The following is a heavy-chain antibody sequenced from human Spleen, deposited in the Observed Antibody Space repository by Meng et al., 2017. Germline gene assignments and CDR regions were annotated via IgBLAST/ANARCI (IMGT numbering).Heavy chain of an antibody. CDR1: GYSFTDYC. D-gene: IGHD6-13*01. Sequence: QVQLVQSGAEVKKPATSVTVSCKASGYSFTDYCIRGVRQAPGQGLEWMGRINPIGGGTNYAQKFQGRVTMSRDTSISTAYMELSSLRSDDTAVYYCARDGSSSWSTDYWGQGTLVTVSS. J-gene: IGHJ4*02. CDR2: INPIGGGT. CDR3: ARDGSSSWSTDY. V-gene: IGHV1-2*06.